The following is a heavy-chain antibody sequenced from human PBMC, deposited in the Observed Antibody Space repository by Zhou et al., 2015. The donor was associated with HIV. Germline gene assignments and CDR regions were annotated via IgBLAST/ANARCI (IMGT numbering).Heavy chain of an antibody. J-gene: IGHJ5*02. Sequence: QVQLVQSGAEVKKPGSSVKVSCKASGGTFSSYAISWVRQAPGQGLEWMGGIIPIFGTANYAQKFQGRVTITADESTSTAYMELSSLRSEDTAVYYCAESITMVQGVHNWFDPWGQGTLVTVSS. CDR2: IIPIFGTA. CDR3: AESITMVQGVHNWFDP. V-gene: IGHV1-69*01. CDR1: GGTFSSYA. D-gene: IGHD3-10*01.